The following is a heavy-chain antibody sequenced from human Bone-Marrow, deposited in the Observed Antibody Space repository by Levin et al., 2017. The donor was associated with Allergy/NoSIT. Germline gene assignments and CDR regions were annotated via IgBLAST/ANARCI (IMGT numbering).Heavy chain of an antibody. CDR1: GFSFKFYD. V-gene: IGHV3-13*01. CDR2: IGAAGDT. CDR3: ARVNSGELDY. Sequence: GESLKISCVASGFSFKFYDMHWVRQRRGEGLEWVSNIGAAGDTHYPDIAKGRFTISRDDAKNTLYLQINSLSVGDTAIYYCARVNSGELDYWGQGTQVTVSS. D-gene: IGHD7-27*01. J-gene: IGHJ4*02.